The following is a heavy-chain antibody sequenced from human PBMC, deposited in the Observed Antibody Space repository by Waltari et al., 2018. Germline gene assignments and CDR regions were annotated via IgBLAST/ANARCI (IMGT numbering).Heavy chain of an antibody. CDR3: TTDPLGP. J-gene: IGHJ5*02. CDR2: IKSQSDGGTR. V-gene: IGHV3-15*01. Sequence: EVQFVESGGGLVKPGGSLSLFCTASGFPFRNAWKSWVRQAPGKGPEWVGRIKSQSDGGTRDYAAPVKGRFSISREDSKNLMFLQMNSLTIEDTAVYYCTTDPLGPWGQGTLVTVSS. CDR1: GFPFRNAW.